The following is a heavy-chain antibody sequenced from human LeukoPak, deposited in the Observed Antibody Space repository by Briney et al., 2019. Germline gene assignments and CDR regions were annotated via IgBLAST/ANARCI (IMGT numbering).Heavy chain of an antibody. CDR1: GDSISTYY. Sequence: PSETLSLTCTVSGDSISTYYWSWIRQPPGKGLEWIGYMYSSGSTNYNPSLKSRVTISLDTPKNQFSLRLNSVTAADTAVYYCARGVAGYGPYDYWGQGTLVTVSS. V-gene: IGHV4-59*01. CDR3: ARGVAGYGPYDY. D-gene: IGHD5-12*01. CDR2: MYSSGST. J-gene: IGHJ4*02.